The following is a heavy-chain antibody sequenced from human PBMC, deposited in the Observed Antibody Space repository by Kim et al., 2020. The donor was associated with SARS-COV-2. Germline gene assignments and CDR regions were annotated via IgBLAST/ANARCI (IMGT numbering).Heavy chain of an antibody. CDR1: GGSFSGYY. Sequence: SETLSLTCAVYGGSFSGYYWSWIRQPPGKGLEWIGEINHSGSTNYNPSLKSRVTISVDTSKNQFSLKLSSVTAADTAVYYCARKTGQQLVELKYDYWGQGTLVTVSS. CDR2: INHSGST. CDR3: ARKTGQQLVELKYDY. V-gene: IGHV4-34*01. J-gene: IGHJ4*02. D-gene: IGHD6-13*01.